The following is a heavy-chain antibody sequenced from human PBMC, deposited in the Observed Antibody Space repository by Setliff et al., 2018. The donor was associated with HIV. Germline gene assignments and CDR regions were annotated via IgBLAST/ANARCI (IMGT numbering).Heavy chain of an antibody. D-gene: IGHD6-6*01. Sequence: PSETLSLTCAVYGGSFSSYFWTWLRQPPGKGLEWIGEINQSGSTNYNPSLKSRISISADASKNQFSLKLTSMTAADTAVYYCARSIARDYWYFGHWGRGTLVTVSS. V-gene: IGHV4-34*10. CDR3: ARSIARDYWYFGH. CDR1: GGSFSSYF. J-gene: IGHJ2*01. CDR2: INQSGST.